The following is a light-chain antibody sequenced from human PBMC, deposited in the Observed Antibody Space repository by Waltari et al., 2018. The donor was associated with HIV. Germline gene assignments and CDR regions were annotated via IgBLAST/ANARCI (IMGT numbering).Light chain of an antibody. V-gene: IGKV1-39*01. CDR1: QTINTL. Sequence: DIQVTQSPSSLSASVGDRVTITCRASQTINTLLNWYQQKPGKAPKLLIYSASTLQSGVPSRFSGSGSGTEFTLTINSLEAEDAAAYYCHQSRSLPWTFGQGTKVDIK. J-gene: IGKJ1*01. CDR2: SAS. CDR3: HQSRSLPWT.